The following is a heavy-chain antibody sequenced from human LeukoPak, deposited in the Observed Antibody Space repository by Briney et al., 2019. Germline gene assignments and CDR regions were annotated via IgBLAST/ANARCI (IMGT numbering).Heavy chain of an antibody. CDR2: IYSGGGT. Sequence: GGSLRLSCAASGFTVSSNYMSWVRQAPGKGLEWVSVIYSGGGTYYADSVKGRFTISRDNSKNTLYLQMNSLRAEDTAVYYCATSRPDGGNSNWGQGTLVTVSS. V-gene: IGHV3-53*01. J-gene: IGHJ4*02. CDR1: GFTVSSNY. D-gene: IGHD4-23*01. CDR3: ATSRPDGGNSN.